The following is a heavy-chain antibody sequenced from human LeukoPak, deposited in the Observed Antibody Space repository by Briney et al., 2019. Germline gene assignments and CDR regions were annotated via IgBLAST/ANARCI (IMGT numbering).Heavy chain of an antibody. Sequence: ASVKVSCKASGYTFTGYYMHWVRQAPGQGLEWMGWINPNSGGTSYAQKFQGRVTMTRDTSISTAYMELSRLRSDDMAVYYCARDQGDYGDYCWFDPWGQGTLVTVSS. CDR3: ARDQGDYGDYCWFDP. CDR2: INPNSGGT. CDR1: GYTFTGYY. D-gene: IGHD4-17*01. V-gene: IGHV1-2*02. J-gene: IGHJ5*02.